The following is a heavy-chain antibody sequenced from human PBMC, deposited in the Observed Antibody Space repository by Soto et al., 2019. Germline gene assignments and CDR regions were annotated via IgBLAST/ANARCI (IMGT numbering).Heavy chain of an antibody. D-gene: IGHD3-10*01. J-gene: IGHJ4*02. CDR1: GFTFTSSA. CDR3: AARAYYGSGSYYQDEG. V-gene: IGHV1-58*02. CDR2: IVVGSGNT. Sequence: QMQLVQSGPEVKKPGTSVKVSCKASGFTFTSSAMQWVRKASGQRLEWIGWIVVGSGNTNYAQQFQERVTITRDMSTSTAYMELSSLRSEDTAVYYCAARAYYGSGSYYQDEGWGQGTLFTVSS.